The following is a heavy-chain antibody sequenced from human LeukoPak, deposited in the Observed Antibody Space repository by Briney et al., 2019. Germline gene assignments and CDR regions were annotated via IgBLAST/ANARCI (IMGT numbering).Heavy chain of an antibody. CDR1: GYTFTSYG. CDR2: ISAYNGNT. Sequence: ASVKVSCKASGYTFTSYGISWVRQAPGQGLEWMGWISAYNGNTNYAQKLQGRVTMTTDTSTSTAYMELRSLRSDDTAVYYCARDYPDEPQYYYGSGSYLSAFDIWGQGTMVTVSS. J-gene: IGHJ3*02. CDR3: ARDYPDEPQYYYGSGSYLSAFDI. D-gene: IGHD3-10*01. V-gene: IGHV1-18*01.